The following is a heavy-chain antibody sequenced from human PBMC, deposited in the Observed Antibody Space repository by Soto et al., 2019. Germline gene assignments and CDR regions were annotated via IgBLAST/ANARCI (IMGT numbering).Heavy chain of an antibody. CDR1: GFTFTSSA. Sequence: SVKVSCQASGFTFTSSAVQWVRQARGQRLEWIGWIVVGSGNTNYAQKFQERVTITRDMSTSTAYMELSSLRSEDTAVYYCAAATITKIVGHYYYGMDVWGQGTTVIVSS. J-gene: IGHJ6*02. CDR3: AAATITKIVGHYYYGMDV. D-gene: IGHD3-22*01. CDR2: IVVGSGNT. V-gene: IGHV1-58*01.